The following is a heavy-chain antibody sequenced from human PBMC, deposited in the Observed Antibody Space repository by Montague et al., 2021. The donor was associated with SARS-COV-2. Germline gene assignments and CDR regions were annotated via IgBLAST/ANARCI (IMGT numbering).Heavy chain of an antibody. D-gene: IGHD2-8*01. Sequence: SLRLSCAAPGFDFFNFDMAWVRQAPGRGLEWISDISSSGVTILYADSLKGRFTISRDNIQKSLYLQMNSLRAEDTAVYYCAKNKYGTLHDCLHGRHYFDHWGQGTMVTVSS. CDR1: GFDFFNFD. V-gene: IGHV3-48*03. CDR2: ISSSGVTI. J-gene: IGHJ4*02. CDR3: AKNKYGTLHDCLHGRHYFDH.